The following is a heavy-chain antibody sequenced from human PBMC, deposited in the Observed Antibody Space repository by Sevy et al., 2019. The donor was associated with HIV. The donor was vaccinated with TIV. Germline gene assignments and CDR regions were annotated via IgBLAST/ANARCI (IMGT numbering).Heavy chain of an antibody. CDR3: ERGYCGGDCYSRPYYYYGMDV. CDR2: ISYDGSNK. CDR1: GFTFSSYA. D-gene: IGHD2-21*02. V-gene: IGHV3-30-3*01. Sequence: GGSLRLSCAASGFTFSSYAMHWVRQAPGKGLEWVAVISYDGSNKYYADSVKGRFTIARDNSKNTLYLQMNSLRAEDTGVYYCERGYCGGDCYSRPYYYYGMDVWGPGTTVTVSS. J-gene: IGHJ6*02.